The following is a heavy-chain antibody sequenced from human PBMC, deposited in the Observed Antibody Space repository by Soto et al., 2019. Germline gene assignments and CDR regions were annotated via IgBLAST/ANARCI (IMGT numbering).Heavy chain of an antibody. CDR2: INSDVSRT. D-gene: IGHD3-10*01. V-gene: IGHV3-74*01. J-gene: IGHJ6*03. Sequence: EVQLVESGGGLVQPGGSLRLSCAASGFTFSSYWMHWVRQAPGKGPVWVSRINSDVSRTNYADSVQGRFTISRDNARNTVYVQMNSLRAGDTALYYCASGAGGYYYIDVWGKGTTVTVSS. CDR1: GFTFSSYW. CDR3: ASGAGGYYYIDV.